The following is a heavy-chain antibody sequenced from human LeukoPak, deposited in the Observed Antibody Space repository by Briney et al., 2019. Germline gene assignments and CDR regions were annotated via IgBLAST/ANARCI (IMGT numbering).Heavy chain of an antibody. CDR3: ARVQRGIAVAGTSWYFDL. V-gene: IGHV4-59*01. CDR1: GGSISSYY. CDR2: IYYSGST. Sequence: SETLSLTCTVSGGSISSYYWSWIRQPPGKGLEWIGYIYYSGSTNYNPSLKSRVTISVGTSKNQFSLKLSSVTAADTAVYYCARVQRGIAVAGTSWYFDLWGRGTLVTVSS. D-gene: IGHD6-19*01. J-gene: IGHJ2*01.